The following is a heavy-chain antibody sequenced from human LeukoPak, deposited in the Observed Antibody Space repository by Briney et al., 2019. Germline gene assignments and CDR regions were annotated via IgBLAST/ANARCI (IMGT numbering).Heavy chain of an antibody. Sequence: GGSLRLSCAASGFTFSSYSMNWVRQAPGKGLEWVSSISSSSSYIYYADSVKGRFTISRDNAKNSLYLQMNSLKAEDTAVYYCARDSRAGENYFDYWGQGTLVTVSS. D-gene: IGHD1-26*01. V-gene: IGHV3-21*01. J-gene: IGHJ4*02. CDR3: ARDSRAGENYFDY. CDR2: ISSSSSYI. CDR1: GFTFSSYS.